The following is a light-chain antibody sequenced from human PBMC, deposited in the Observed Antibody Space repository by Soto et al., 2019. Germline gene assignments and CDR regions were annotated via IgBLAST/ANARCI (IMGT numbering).Light chain of an antibody. Sequence: EIVMTQSPGIVSVSPGERATLSCRASQSISRNLAWYQQKLGQAPRLLIYGASTRATGIAARFSGSGSGTEFTLTISSLQSEDFGVYYCQQYNKGPVTFGQGTKVDI. CDR3: QQYNKGPVT. CDR2: GAS. V-gene: IGKV3-15*01. J-gene: IGKJ1*01. CDR1: QSISRN.